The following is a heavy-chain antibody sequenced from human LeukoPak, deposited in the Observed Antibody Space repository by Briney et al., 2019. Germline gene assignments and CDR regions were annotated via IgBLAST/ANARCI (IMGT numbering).Heavy chain of an antibody. V-gene: IGHV3-23*01. Sequence: GGSLRLSCAASGFTFSSYAMSWVRQAPGKGLEWVSAISGSGGSTYYADSVKGRFTISRDNSKNTLYPQMNSLRAEDTAVYYCAKDLVYDYGDYGGRGFFDYWGQGTLVTVSS. J-gene: IGHJ4*02. CDR3: AKDLVYDYGDYGGRGFFDY. CDR2: ISGSGGST. CDR1: GFTFSSYA. D-gene: IGHD4-17*01.